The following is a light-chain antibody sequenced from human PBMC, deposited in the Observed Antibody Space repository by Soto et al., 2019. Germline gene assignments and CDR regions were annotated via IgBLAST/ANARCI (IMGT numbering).Light chain of an antibody. J-gene: IGKJ3*01. CDR3: MQVLQIPVT. V-gene: IGKV2-28*01. Sequence: DLVMTQSPLSLPVTPGEPASISCRSSQSLLHSDGYNYLDWYLQKPGQSPQLLIQLGSMRASGVPDRFSGSGSGTDFTLKISRVEAEDVGVYYCMQVLQIPVTFGPGTKVDI. CDR2: LGS. CDR1: QSLLHSDGYNY.